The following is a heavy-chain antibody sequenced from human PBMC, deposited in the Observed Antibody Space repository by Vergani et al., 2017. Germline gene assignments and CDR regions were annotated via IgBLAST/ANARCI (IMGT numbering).Heavy chain of an antibody. CDR1: GYTFTDYA. CDR3: AREYFSVPEWLFDY. Sequence: QVQLVQSGSALKKPGASVKVSCEASGYTFTDYAMTWVRQAPGQGLEWMGWINTNTVNPTYAQGFTGRFVFSLDTSVSTAYLQINSLKAEDTAVYYCAREYFSVPEWLFDYWGQGTLVTVSS. V-gene: IGHV7-4-1*02. D-gene: IGHD3-9*01. CDR2: INTNTVNP. J-gene: IGHJ4*02.